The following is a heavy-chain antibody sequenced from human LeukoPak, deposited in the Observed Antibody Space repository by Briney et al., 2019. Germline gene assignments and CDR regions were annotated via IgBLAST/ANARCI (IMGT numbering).Heavy chain of an antibody. Sequence: PGGSLRLSCAASGFTFDDYGMSWVRQAPGKGLEWVSGINWNGGSTGYADSVKGRFTISRDNANNSLYLQMNSLRAEDTALYYCARKFVRRDKGYGMTDYWGQGTLVTVSS. D-gene: IGHD5-12*01. CDR3: ARKFVRRDKGYGMTDY. V-gene: IGHV3-20*04. CDR1: GFTFDDYG. CDR2: INWNGGST. J-gene: IGHJ4*02.